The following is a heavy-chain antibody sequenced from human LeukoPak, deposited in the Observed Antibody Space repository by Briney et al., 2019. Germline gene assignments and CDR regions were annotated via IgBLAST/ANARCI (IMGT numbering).Heavy chain of an antibody. CDR2: IYYNGST. D-gene: IGHD6-19*01. Sequence: SETLSLTCIVSGGSISSYYWTWIRQPPGKGLEWIGYIYYNGSTNYNPSLKSRVTISEDTSKNQFSLKLNSVTAADTAVYYCARQSRGIAVAGLDYWGQGILVIVSS. J-gene: IGHJ4*02. CDR1: GGSISSYY. CDR3: ARQSRGIAVAGLDY. V-gene: IGHV4-59*08.